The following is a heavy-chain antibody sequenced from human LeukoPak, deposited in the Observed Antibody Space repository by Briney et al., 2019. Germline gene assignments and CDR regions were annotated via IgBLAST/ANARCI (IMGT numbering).Heavy chain of an antibody. J-gene: IGHJ3*02. V-gene: IGHV1-2*02. Sequence: ASVKVSCKASGYTFTGYYMHWMRQAPGQGLEWVGWINPNSGGTNYAQKFQGRVTMTRDTSISTAYMELSRLRSDDTAVYYCARQATPLAAFDIWGQETLVTVSS. CDR2: INPNSGGT. CDR3: ARQATPLAAFDI. CDR1: GYTFTGYY. D-gene: IGHD5-12*01.